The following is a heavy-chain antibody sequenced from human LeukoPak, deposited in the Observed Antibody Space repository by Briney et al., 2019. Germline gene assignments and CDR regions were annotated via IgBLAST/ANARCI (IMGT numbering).Heavy chain of an antibody. CDR1: GYTFTSYG. CDR2: IIPIFGTA. Sequence: GASVKVSCKASGYTFTSYGISWVRQAPGQGLEWMGGIIPIFGTANYAQKFQGRVTITADKSTSTAYMELSSLRSEDTAVYYCARPYYDILTGYYPIYCGMDVWGKGTTVTVSS. CDR3: ARPYYDILTGYYPIYCGMDV. J-gene: IGHJ6*04. D-gene: IGHD3-9*01. V-gene: IGHV1-69*06.